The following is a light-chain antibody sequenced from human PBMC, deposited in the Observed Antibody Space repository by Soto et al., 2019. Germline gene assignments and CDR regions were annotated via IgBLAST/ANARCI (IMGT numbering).Light chain of an antibody. CDR3: SSYTSSSTLV. CDR2: EVS. J-gene: IGLJ1*01. Sequence: QSVLTQPASVFGSPGQSITISCTGTSSDVGGYNYVSWYQQHPGKAPKLIIYEVSNRPSGVSNRFSGSKSGNTASLTISGLQAEDEADYYCSSYTSSSTLVFGTGTKLTVL. V-gene: IGLV2-14*01. CDR1: SSDVGGYNY.